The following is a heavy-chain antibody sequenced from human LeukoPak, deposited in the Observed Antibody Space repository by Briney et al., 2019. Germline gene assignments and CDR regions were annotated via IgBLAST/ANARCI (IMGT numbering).Heavy chain of an antibody. CDR2: MFHTGST. Sequence: SETLSLTCSVPADSITRYYWSWIRQPPGKGLEWVGHMFHTGSTSYNPSLKSRVTLSMDTSKLQFSLKLTSVTAADTAVYCCAREGGKQWLVFDYWGQGALVTVSS. J-gene: IGHJ4*02. CDR3: AREGGKQWLVFDY. V-gene: IGHV4-59*01. D-gene: IGHD6-19*01. CDR1: ADSITRYY.